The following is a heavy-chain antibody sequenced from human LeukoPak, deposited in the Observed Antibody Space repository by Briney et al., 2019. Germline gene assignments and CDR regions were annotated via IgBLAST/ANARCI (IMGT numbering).Heavy chain of an antibody. D-gene: IGHD1-26*01. V-gene: IGHV3-15*07. Sequence: GGSLRLSCAASGFTFSNAWMNWVRQAPGKGLEWVGRIKSKTDGGTTDYAAPVKGRFTISRDNSKNTLYLQMNSLRAEDTAVYYCARGLQSYYLDYWGQGTLVTVSS. CDR3: ARGLQSYYLDY. CDR2: IKSKTDGGTT. CDR1: GFTFSNAW. J-gene: IGHJ4*02.